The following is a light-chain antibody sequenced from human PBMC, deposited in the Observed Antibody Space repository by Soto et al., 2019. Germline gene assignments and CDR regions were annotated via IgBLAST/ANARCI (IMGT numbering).Light chain of an antibody. CDR1: SSNIGAGYD. J-gene: IGLJ1*01. CDR3: QSYDSSLSGRDV. V-gene: IGLV1-40*01. CDR2: GNS. Sequence: QSVLTQPPSVSGAPGQRVTISCTGSSSNIGAGYDVHWYQQPPGTAPKLLIYGNSNRPSGVPDRFSGSKSGTSASLAITGLQAEDEADYHCQSYDSSLSGRDVFVTGTKVTVL.